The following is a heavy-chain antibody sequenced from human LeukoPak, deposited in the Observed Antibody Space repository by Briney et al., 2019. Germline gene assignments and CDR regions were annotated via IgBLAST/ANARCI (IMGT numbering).Heavy chain of an antibody. J-gene: IGHJ6*02. Sequence: GESLKISCKGSGYEFSDYWIGWVRQMPGKGLEWMGIIYPDEYDTRYSPSFQGQVTISVDKSLATAYLQWNSLEASDTAMYFCARHGLYGCRGGRCYTSFYYYGMDVWGQGTTVTVSS. V-gene: IGHV5-51*01. D-gene: IGHD2-15*01. CDR3: ARHGLYGCRGGRCYTSFYYYGMDV. CDR1: GYEFSDYW. CDR2: IYPDEYDT.